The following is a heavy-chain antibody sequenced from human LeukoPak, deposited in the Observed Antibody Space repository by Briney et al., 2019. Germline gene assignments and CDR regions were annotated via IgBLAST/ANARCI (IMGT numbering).Heavy chain of an antibody. CDR2: ISSSSSTI. CDR1: GFTFSSYS. CDR3: ARDNSIDDRGWWFDP. V-gene: IGHV3-48*01. J-gene: IGHJ5*02. Sequence: GGSLRLSCAASGFTFSSYSMNWVRQAPGKGLEWVSYISSSSSTIYYADSVKGRFTISRDNAKNSLYLQMSSLRAEDTAVYFCARDNSIDDRGWWFDPWGQGTLVTVSS. D-gene: IGHD4-23*01.